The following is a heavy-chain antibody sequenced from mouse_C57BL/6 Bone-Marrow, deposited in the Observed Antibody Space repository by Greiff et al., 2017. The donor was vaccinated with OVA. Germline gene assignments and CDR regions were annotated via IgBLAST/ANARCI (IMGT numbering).Heavy chain of an antibody. V-gene: IGHV1-55*01. J-gene: IGHJ1*03. CDR3: ARYYSNYGYFDV. CDR1: GYTFTSYW. CDR2: IYPGSGST. D-gene: IGHD2-5*01. Sequence: QVQLQQPGAELVKPGASVKMSCKASGYTFTSYWITWVKQRPGQGLAWIGDIYPGSGSTNYNEKFKSKATLTVDTSSSTAYMQLSSLTSEDSAVYYCARYYSNYGYFDVWGTGTTVTVSS.